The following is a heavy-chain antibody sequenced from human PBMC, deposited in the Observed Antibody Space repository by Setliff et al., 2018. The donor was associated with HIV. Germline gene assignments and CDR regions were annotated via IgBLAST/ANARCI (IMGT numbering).Heavy chain of an antibody. Sequence: GASGKVSCKASGYTFTTYSIHWVRQAPGQSLEWMGWINVGKGDTKYSQELQGRITLSTDTSANTAYMELRSLRSDDTAVYFCARGALLAVFDFDHWGHGTLVTVSS. CDR2: INVGKGDT. J-gene: IGHJ4*01. CDR1: GYTFTTYS. CDR3: ARGALLAVFDFDH. V-gene: IGHV1-3*01. D-gene: IGHD2-15*01.